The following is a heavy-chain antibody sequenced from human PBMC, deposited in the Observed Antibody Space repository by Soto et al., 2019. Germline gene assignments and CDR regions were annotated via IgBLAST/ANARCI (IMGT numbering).Heavy chain of an antibody. Sequence: QITLKESGPTLVKPTQTLTLTCTFSGFSLTTNGVGVVWVRQPPGKALEWLSLIYWNDDKRYSPSLKSRLTITTNTCKDQVVLTMTNMDPVDTGTYYCAHSWNPHGMDVWGQGTTVSVSS. V-gene: IGHV2-5*01. CDR1: GFSLTTNGVG. CDR3: AHSWNPHGMDV. J-gene: IGHJ6*02. D-gene: IGHD1-1*01. CDR2: IYWNDDK.